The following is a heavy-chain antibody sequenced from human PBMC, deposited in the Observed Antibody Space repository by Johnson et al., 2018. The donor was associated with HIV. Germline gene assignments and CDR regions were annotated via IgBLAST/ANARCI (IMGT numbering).Heavy chain of an antibody. V-gene: IGHV3-30-3*01. J-gene: IGHJ3*02. Sequence: QVQLVESGGGVVQPGRSLRLSCAASGFTFSSYAMHWVRQAPGKGLAWVAVISYDGSNKYYADSAQGRFTISRDNSKNTLYLQMNSLRAEDTAVYYCARGEDGVDAFDIWGQGTMVTVSS. CDR3: ARGEDGVDAFDI. D-gene: IGHD4-17*01. CDR2: ISYDGSNK. CDR1: GFTFSSYA.